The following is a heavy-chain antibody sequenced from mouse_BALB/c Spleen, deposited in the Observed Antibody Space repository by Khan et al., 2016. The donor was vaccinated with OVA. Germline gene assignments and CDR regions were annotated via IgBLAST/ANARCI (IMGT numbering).Heavy chain of an antibody. CDR3: ANHGSSSAWFAY. D-gene: IGHD1-1*01. CDR2: INPSTGYS. CDR1: GYTFTSYW. V-gene: IGHV1-7*01. Sequence: VQLKQSGAELAKPGASVKMSCKASGYTFTSYWMHWVKQRPGQGLEWIGYINPSTGYSEYNQKFKDEATLTADKSSSTAYMQLSSLTSDDSAVYYCANHGSSSAWFAYWGQGTLVTVSA. J-gene: IGHJ3*01.